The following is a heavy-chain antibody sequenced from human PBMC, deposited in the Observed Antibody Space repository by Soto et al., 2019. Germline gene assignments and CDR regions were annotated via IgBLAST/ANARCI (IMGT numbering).Heavy chain of an antibody. D-gene: IGHD3-22*01. Sequence: PGVSLRLSCAASGFTFSSYSMSWVRQAPGKGLEWVSAISGSGGSTYYADSVKGRFTISRDNSKNTLYLQMNSLRAEDTAVYYCAKRSANYSDSSGYGYFDYWGQGTLVTVSS. CDR3: AKRSANYSDSSGYGYFDY. J-gene: IGHJ4*02. V-gene: IGHV3-23*01. CDR2: ISGSGGST. CDR1: GFTFSSYS.